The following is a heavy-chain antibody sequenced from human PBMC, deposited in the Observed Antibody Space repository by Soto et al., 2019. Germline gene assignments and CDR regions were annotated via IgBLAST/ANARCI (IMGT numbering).Heavy chain of an antibody. Sequence: PGGSLRLSCAASGFTFSSYAMHWVRQAPGKGLEWVAVISYDGSNKYYADSVKGRFTISRDNSKNTLYLQMNSLRAEDTAVYYCARDYPPDSSGYYIFDYWGQGTLVTVSS. J-gene: IGHJ4*02. CDR3: ARDYPPDSSGYYIFDY. CDR2: ISYDGSNK. V-gene: IGHV3-30-3*01. CDR1: GFTFSSYA. D-gene: IGHD3-22*01.